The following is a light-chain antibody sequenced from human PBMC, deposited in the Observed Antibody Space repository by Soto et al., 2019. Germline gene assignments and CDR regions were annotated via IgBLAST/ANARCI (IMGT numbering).Light chain of an antibody. V-gene: IGKV1-27*01. CDR1: QGIHNF. Sequence: DIQMTQSPSSLSASVGDRVTITCRASQGIHNFLAWYQQKPGKVPRLLIYAASTLQSGVSSRFSGSGSGTDFTLTISSLQPEDVATYYCQKYNSAPWTFGQGTKVEIK. CDR2: AAS. J-gene: IGKJ1*01. CDR3: QKYNSAPWT.